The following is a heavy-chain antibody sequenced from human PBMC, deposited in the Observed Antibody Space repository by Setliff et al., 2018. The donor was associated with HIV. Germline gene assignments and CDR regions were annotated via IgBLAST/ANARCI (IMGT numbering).Heavy chain of an antibody. CDR1: GYTLTELS. J-gene: IGHJ6*02. CDR2: IIPVVGTP. CDR3: VIDEGITLRILDQNGIDV. Sequence: ASVKVSCKVSGYTLTELSRHWVRQAPGKGLEWMGGIIPVVGTPHYAQKFQGRVTMTTDESSTIAYMELSSLTSEDTAVYYCVIDEGITLRILDQNGIDVWGQGTTVTVSS. V-gene: IGHV1-24*01. D-gene: IGHD3-3*01.